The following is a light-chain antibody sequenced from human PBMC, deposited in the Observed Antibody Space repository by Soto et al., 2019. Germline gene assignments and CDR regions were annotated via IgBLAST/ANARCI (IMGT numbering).Light chain of an antibody. CDR2: GAS. J-gene: IGKJ2*01. CDR1: QSVSTNY. Sequence: EIALPQSPGTLSLSPGERVTLSCRASQSVSTNYLAWYQHKPGQAPRLIIYGASARATGIPDRFSGSGSGTDFTLTISRMEPEDLAVYYCQQYSSSLYTCVQGTKLEIK. V-gene: IGKV3-20*01. CDR3: QQYSSSLYT.